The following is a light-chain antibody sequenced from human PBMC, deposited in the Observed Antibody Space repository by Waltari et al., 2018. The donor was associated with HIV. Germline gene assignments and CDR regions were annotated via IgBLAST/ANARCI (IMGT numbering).Light chain of an antibody. J-gene: IGLJ1*01. Sequence: SSELTPDPIVSVALGQTIQITCQGDSLRRFFVIWYQHRPGPAPVLVVYGENRRPARLTDRFSAANSRNTSSLIIAKSEAGDDADYFCHSRDTNGERYVFGGGTRVNVL. CDR2: GEN. CDR3: HSRDTNGERYV. V-gene: IGLV3-19*01. CDR1: SLRRFF.